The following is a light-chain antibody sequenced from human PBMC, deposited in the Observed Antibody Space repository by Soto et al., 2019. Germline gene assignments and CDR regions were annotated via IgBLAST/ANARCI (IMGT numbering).Light chain of an antibody. CDR1: QSVSRK. J-gene: IGKJ2*01. Sequence: EIVMTQSPATLSVSPGDRATLSCRASQSVSRKLAWYQQKPGQAPRLLIYGASTRATGIPARFSGSGSGTEFTLTISSLQSEDFAIYYCQQYGGSPPYTFGQGTRLEIK. V-gene: IGKV3-15*01. CDR2: GAS. CDR3: QQYGGSPPYT.